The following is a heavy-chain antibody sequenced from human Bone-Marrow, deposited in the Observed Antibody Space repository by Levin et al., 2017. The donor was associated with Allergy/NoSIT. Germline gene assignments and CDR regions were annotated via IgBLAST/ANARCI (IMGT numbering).Heavy chain of an antibody. Sequence: GGSLRLSCAASGFTFSSYGMHWVRQAPGKGLEWVAVIWYDGSNKYYADSVKGRFTISRDNSKNTLYLQMNSLRAEDTAVYYCARVGGSYYYGSGSYYSDYWGQGTLVTVSS. CDR3: ARVGGSYYYGSGSYYSDY. CDR2: IWYDGSNK. V-gene: IGHV3-33*01. D-gene: IGHD3-10*01. J-gene: IGHJ4*02. CDR1: GFTFSSYG.